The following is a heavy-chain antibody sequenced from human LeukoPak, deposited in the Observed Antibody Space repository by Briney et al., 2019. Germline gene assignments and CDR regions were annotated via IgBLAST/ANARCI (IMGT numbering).Heavy chain of an antibody. Sequence: KPSETLSLICTVSGGSISTYYWSWIRQPVGKGLEWIGHIKTSGSTHYNPSLRNRITMSVDTSKNQFSLNLSSVTAADTAVYYCAKVAKYYYGSETYFFFEDWGQGTLVTVSS. CDR1: GGSISTYY. J-gene: IGHJ4*02. D-gene: IGHD3-10*01. V-gene: IGHV4-4*07. CDR3: AKVAKYYYGSETYFFFED. CDR2: IKTSGST.